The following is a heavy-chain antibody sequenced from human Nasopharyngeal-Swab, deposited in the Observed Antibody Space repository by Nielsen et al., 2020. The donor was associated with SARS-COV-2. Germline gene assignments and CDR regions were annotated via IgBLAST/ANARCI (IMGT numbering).Heavy chain of an antibody. CDR2: IIPIFGTA. V-gene: IGHV1-69*06. Sequence: SVKVSCKPSGGTFSSYAISWVRQAPGQGLEWMGGIIPIFGTANYAQKFQGRVTITADKSTSTAYMELSSLRSEDTAVYYCARNPVDYDYVWGSYRYRTFDYWGQGTLVTVSS. D-gene: IGHD3-16*02. J-gene: IGHJ4*02. CDR1: GGTFSSYA. CDR3: ARNPVDYDYVWGSYRYRTFDY.